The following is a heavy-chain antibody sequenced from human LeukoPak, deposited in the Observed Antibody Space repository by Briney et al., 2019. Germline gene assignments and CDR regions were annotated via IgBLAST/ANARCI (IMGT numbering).Heavy chain of an antibody. CDR3: ARTTFYYDSGGYYDY. Sequence: GGSLRLSCAASGFGFGSYWMHWVRQAPGKGLEWVGNVKHDGGATYYVDSVKGRFTISRDNAKNSMYLQINGLRAEDMAVYYCARTTFYYDSGGYYDYWGQGTRLIVSS. CDR2: VKHDGGAT. J-gene: IGHJ4*02. D-gene: IGHD3-22*01. CDR1: GFGFGSYW. V-gene: IGHV3-7*01.